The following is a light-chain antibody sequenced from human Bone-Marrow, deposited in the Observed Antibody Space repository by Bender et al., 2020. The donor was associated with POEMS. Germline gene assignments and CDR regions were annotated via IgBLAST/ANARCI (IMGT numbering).Light chain of an antibody. V-gene: IGLV2-14*02. CDR3: SSYTGNRSPNV. Sequence: QSVLTQPASLSGSPEQSITISCTGTVIDFANYNLVSWYQHNPGKAPKLIIYEGRKRPSGVSNRFSASTSGNTASLTISGLQPEDESDFFCSSYTGNRSPNVFGTGTKVTVL. J-gene: IGLJ1*01. CDR2: EGR. CDR1: VIDFANYNL.